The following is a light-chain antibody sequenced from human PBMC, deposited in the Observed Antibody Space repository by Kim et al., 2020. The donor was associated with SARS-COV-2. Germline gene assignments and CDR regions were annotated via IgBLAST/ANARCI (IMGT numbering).Light chain of an antibody. CDR3: QQSYSTPCT. CDR2: AAS. V-gene: IGKV1-39*01. CDR1: QSISSY. J-gene: IGKJ3*01. Sequence: ASVGDRVTITCRASQSISSYLNWYQQKPGKAPKLLIYAASSLQSGVPSRFSGSGSGTDFTLTISSLQPEDFATYYCQQSYSTPCTFGPGTKVDIK.